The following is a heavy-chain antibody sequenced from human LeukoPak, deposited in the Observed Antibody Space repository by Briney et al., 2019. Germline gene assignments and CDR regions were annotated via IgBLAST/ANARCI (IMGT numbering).Heavy chain of an antibody. V-gene: IGHV3-23*01. CDR1: GFTFSSYG. CDR2: ISPSGDIT. D-gene: IGHD7-27*01. Sequence: GGSLRLSCAASGFTFSSYGMNWVRQAPGKGLEWVSGISPSGDITYYADSVMDRFSISRDNPKSTVSLQMSSLRAEDTALYYCVRDLHWGGFDVWGQGTMVTVSS. J-gene: IGHJ3*01. CDR3: VRDLHWGGFDV.